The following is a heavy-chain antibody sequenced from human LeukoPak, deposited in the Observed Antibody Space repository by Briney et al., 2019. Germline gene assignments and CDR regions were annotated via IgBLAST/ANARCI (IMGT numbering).Heavy chain of an antibody. CDR3: ARDPRGSYRENWFDP. CDR1: GFTFSSYW. D-gene: IGHD3-16*02. CDR2: IKQDGSEK. V-gene: IGHV3-7*03. J-gene: IGHJ5*02. Sequence: GGSLRLSCAASGFTFSSYWMSWVRQAPGKGLEWVANIKQDGSEKYYVDSVKGRFTISRDNAKNSLYLQMNSLRAEDTAVYYCARDPRGSYRENWFDPWGQGTLVTVSS.